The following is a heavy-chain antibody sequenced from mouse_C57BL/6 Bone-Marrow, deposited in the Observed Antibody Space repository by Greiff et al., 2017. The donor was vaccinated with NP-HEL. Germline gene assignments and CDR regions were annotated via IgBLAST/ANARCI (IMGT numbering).Heavy chain of an antibody. CDR2: ISYDGSN. CDR1: GYSITSGYY. CDR3: AREGDYDDY. Sequence: DVKLVESGPGLVKPSQSLSLTCSVTGYSITSGYYWNWIRQFPGNKLEWMGYISYDGSNNYNPSLKNRISITRDTSKNQFFLKLNSVTTEDTATYYCAREGDYDDYWGQGTTLTVSS. V-gene: IGHV3-6*01. D-gene: IGHD2-4*01. J-gene: IGHJ2*01.